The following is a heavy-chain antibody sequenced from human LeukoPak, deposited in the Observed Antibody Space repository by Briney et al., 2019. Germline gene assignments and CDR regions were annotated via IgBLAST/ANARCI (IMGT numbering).Heavy chain of an antibody. J-gene: IGHJ4*02. V-gene: IGHV4-39*01. CDR2: IYYIGCT. Sequence: PSDTLSLTCTLSGGPISSSSYYWGWIRQPPGKGLEWVGSIYYIGCTYYNPSLKSPVTISVDTSKTQFSLKTSSVTAADTAVYYCARLGSSGWYVYWGQGTLVTVSS. D-gene: IGHD6-19*01. CDR1: GGPISSSSYY. CDR3: ARLGSSGWYVY.